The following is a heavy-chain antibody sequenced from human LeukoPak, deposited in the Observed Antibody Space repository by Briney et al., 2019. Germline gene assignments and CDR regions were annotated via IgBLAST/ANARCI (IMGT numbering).Heavy chain of an antibody. V-gene: IGHV4-34*01. J-gene: IGHJ3*02. CDR2: INHSGNT. Sequence: ASETLSLTCAVYGGSFSGYYWTWIRQPPGKGLEWIGEINHSGNTNYNPCLKSRVAISVDTSKNQFSLKLSSVIAADTAMYYCARLSRSSGGYPYVFDIWGQGIMVTVSS. CDR3: ARLSRSSGGYPYVFDI. D-gene: IGHD2-15*01. CDR1: GGSFSGYY.